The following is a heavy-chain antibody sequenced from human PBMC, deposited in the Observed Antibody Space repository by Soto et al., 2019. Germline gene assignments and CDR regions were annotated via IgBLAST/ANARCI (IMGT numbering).Heavy chain of an antibody. D-gene: IGHD3-10*01. J-gene: IGHJ4*02. CDR2: ISAYNGNT. CDR3: ASGWFGEFVYQFDY. Sequence: ASVKVSCKSSGYTFTRFGITLVRQAPGQGLEWMGWISAYNGNTNYAQKFQGRVTMTTDTSTSTAYMELRSLGSDDTAVYYCASGWFGEFVYQFDYWGQGTLVTVSS. V-gene: IGHV1-18*04. CDR1: GYTFTRFG.